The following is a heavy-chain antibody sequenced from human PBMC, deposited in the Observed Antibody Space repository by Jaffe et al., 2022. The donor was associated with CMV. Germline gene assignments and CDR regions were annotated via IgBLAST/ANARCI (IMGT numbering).Heavy chain of an antibody. D-gene: IGHD6-19*01. V-gene: IGHV4-59*01. CDR2: IYYSGST. Sequence: QVQLQESGPGLVKPSETLSLTCTVSGGSISSYYWSWIRQPPGKGLEWIGYIYYSGSTNYNPSLKSRVTISVDTSKNQFSLKLSSVTAADTAVYYCARAVYSSGWYTLEGDYYYYYMDVWGKGTTVTVSS. J-gene: IGHJ6*03. CDR3: ARAVYSSGWYTLEGDYYYYYMDV. CDR1: GGSISSYY.